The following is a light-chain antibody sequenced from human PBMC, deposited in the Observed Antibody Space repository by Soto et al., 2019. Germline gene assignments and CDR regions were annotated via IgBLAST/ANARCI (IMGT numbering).Light chain of an antibody. J-gene: IGKJ1*01. CDR2: AAS. V-gene: IGKV1-9*01. CDR3: QQLNSYPPWT. Sequence: DILMTQSPSSLSGSVGDRVTITCRASQGISSYLAWYQQKPGKAPKLLIYAASTLQSGVPSRFSGSGSGTDFTLTISSLQPEDFATYYCQQLNSYPPWTFGQGTKVDIK. CDR1: QGISSY.